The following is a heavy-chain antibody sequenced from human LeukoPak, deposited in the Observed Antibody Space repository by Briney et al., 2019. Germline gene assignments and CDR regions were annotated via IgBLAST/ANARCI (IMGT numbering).Heavy chain of an antibody. CDR2: IYYSGST. CDR3: ARNPYAISIVGAAYYYYGMDV. D-gene: IGHD1-26*01. CDR1: GGSISSSSYY. J-gene: IGHJ6*02. V-gene: IGHV4-39*07. Sequence: SETLSLTCTVSGGSISSSSYYWGWIRQPPGKGLEWIGSIYYSGSTYYNPSLKSRVTISVDTSKNQFSLKLSSVTAADTAVYYCARNPYAISIVGAAYYYYGMDVWGQGTTVTVSS.